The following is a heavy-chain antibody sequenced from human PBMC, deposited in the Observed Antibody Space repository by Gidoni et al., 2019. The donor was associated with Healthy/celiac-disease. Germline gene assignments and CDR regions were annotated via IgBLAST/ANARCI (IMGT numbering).Heavy chain of an antibody. CDR3: ARGLGTAMDPTFDY. V-gene: IGHV3-21*01. D-gene: IGHD5-18*01. CDR2: ISSSSSYI. Sequence: EVQLVESGGGLVKPGGSLRLSCAASGFTFSSYSMNWVRQAPGKGLEWVSSISSSSSYIYYADSVKGRFTISRDNAKNSLYLQMNSLRAEDTAVYYCARGLGTAMDPTFDYWGQGTLVTVSS. J-gene: IGHJ4*02. CDR1: GFTFSSYS.